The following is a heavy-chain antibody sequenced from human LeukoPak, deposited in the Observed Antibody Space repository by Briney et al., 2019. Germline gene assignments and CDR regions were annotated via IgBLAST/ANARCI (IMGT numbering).Heavy chain of an antibody. V-gene: IGHV4-4*07. Sequence: PWETLSLTCTVSGGSLNGYYWSWIRQPAGKGLEWIGRVYNSESINYNPSLKSRVTMSIDTSKNQFSLKLNSVTAADTAVYYCARDRSSSYTRDWFDPWGQGALVTVSS. CDR3: ARDRSSSYTRDWFDP. CDR1: GGSLNGYY. J-gene: IGHJ5*02. CDR2: VYNSESI. D-gene: IGHD3-22*01.